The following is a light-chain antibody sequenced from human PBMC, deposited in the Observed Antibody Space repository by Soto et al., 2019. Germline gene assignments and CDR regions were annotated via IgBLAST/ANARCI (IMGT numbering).Light chain of an antibody. CDR3: LQHNTYPYT. Sequence: DIQMTQSPFSLSASVGDRVTITCRASQDIRFLGWFQQKPGEAPKRLIYATSNLEGGVPSRFSGSGSGSEFTLTSSSLQPEDFATSFCLQHNTYPYTFGQGTKVDI. J-gene: IGKJ2*01. V-gene: IGKV1-17*01. CDR2: ATS. CDR1: QDIRF.